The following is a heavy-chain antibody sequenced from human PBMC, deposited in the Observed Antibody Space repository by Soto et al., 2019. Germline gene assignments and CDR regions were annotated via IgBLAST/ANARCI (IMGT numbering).Heavy chain of an antibody. CDR3: ARVAGVVRGVIRDWYFDL. J-gene: IGHJ2*01. D-gene: IGHD3-10*01. V-gene: IGHV4-59*02. Sequence: QVQLQESGPGLVKPSETLSLTCTVSGGSVSSNYWSWIRQSPGKGLEWIVYIYYTGSSDYNPSLKSLLTMTVDTSKNHFSLKLTSVPGADTAVYYCARVAGVVRGVIRDWYFDLWGRGTLVTVSS. CDR1: GGSVSSNY. CDR2: IYYTGSS.